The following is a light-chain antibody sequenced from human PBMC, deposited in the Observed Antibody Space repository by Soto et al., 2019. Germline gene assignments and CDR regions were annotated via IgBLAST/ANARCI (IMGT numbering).Light chain of an antibody. CDR2: CAS. CDR3: QQYYSTPWT. CDR1: QSVLYSSNNKNY. Sequence: DIVMTQSPDSLAVSLGERATINCKSSQSVLYSSNNKNYLTWYQQKPGQPPKLLIYCASTRESGVPDRFSGSGSGTDFTLTISSPQAEDVAVYYCQQYYSTPWTFGQGTKVEIK. J-gene: IGKJ1*01. V-gene: IGKV4-1*01.